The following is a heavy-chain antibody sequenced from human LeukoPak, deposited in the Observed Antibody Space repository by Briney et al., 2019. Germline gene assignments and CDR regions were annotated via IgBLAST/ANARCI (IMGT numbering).Heavy chain of an antibody. D-gene: IGHD3-10*01. CDR3: ARGGRSRGSMSFYYMDV. CDR1: GGSISSYY. V-gene: IGHV4-59*01. Sequence: PSETLSLTCTVSGGSISSYYWSWIRQPPGKGLEWIGYIYYSGSTNYNPSLKSRVTISVLTSKNRFSLKLSSVTAADTAVYYCARGGRSRGSMSFYYMDVWGKGATVTVSS. J-gene: IGHJ6*03. CDR2: IYYSGST.